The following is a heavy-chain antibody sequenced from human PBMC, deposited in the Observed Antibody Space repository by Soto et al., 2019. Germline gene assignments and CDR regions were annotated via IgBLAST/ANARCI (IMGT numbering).Heavy chain of an antibody. J-gene: IGHJ4*02. CDR3: ARGPRLIVLMVYDY. Sequence: GGSLRLSCAASGFTFSSYSMNWVRQAPGKGLEWVSSISSSSSYIYYADSVKGRFTISRDNAKNSLYLQMNSLRAEDTAVYYCARGPRLIVLMVYDYWGQGTLVTVSS. V-gene: IGHV3-21*01. CDR1: GFTFSSYS. D-gene: IGHD2-8*01. CDR2: ISSSSSYI.